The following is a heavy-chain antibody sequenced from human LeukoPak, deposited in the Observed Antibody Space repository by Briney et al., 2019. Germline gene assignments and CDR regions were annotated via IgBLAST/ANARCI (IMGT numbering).Heavy chain of an antibody. Sequence: SVKVSCKASGGTFSSYAISWVRQAPGQGLEWMGGIIPIFGTANYAQKFQGRVTITADESTSTAYMELSSLRSEDTAVYYCARFLGGSYGMDVWGQGTTVTVSS. V-gene: IGHV1-69*01. CDR2: IIPIFGTA. CDR1: GGTFSSYA. J-gene: IGHJ6*02. CDR3: ARFLGGSYGMDV. D-gene: IGHD1-26*01.